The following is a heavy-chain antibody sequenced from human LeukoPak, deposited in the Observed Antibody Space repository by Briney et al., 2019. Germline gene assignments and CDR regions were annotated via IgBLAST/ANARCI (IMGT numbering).Heavy chain of an antibody. CDR3: ARTSYGSGMAGPYFDY. V-gene: IGHV1-46*01. CDR1: GYTFTSYY. Sequence: GASVTVSCTASGYTFTSYYMHWVRQAPGQGLEWMGIINPSGGSTNYVQKFQGRVTMARDTSTSTVYMELSSLRSEDPAVYYCARTSYGSGMAGPYFDYWGQGTLVTVSS. CDR2: INPSGGST. D-gene: IGHD3-10*01. J-gene: IGHJ4*02.